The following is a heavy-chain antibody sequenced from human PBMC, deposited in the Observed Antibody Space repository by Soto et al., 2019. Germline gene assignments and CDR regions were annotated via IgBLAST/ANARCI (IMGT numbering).Heavy chain of an antibody. CDR3: ARDSAIYDPIGYFHY. D-gene: IGHD5-12*01. Sequence: GGSLRLSCAASGFTFSRYGMHCVRQAPGKGLEWVAVIWHDGSNKYYADSVKGRFTISRDNSKNTLYLQMNSLRAEDTAVYYCARDSAIYDPIGYFHYWGQGTLATVSS. V-gene: IGHV3-33*01. J-gene: IGHJ4*02. CDR1: GFTFSRYG. CDR2: IWHDGSNK.